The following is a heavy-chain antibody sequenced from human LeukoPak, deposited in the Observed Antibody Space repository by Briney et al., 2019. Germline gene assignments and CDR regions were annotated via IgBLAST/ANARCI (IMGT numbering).Heavy chain of an antibody. J-gene: IGHJ4*02. D-gene: IGHD5-12*01. Sequence: ASVKVSCKASGYTFTGHYMHWVRQAPGQGLEWMGWINPDSGGTNYAQKFQGRITMTRDTSISTAYMELTRLGSDDTAVYYCARAYSGYDCDYWGQGTLVTVSS. CDR2: INPDSGGT. V-gene: IGHV1-2*02. CDR1: GYTFTGHY. CDR3: ARAYSGYDCDY.